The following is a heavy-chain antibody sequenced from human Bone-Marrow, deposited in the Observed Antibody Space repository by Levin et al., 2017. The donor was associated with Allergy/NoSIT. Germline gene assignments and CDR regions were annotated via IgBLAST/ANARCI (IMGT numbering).Heavy chain of an antibody. V-gene: IGHV4-59*01. CDR3: ARDNYYGSGDNWFDP. Sequence: SETLSLTCTVSGGSISNYYWSWIRQSPGKGLEWIGYIYYLGSTKYNPSLKSRVTISVDTSKNQFSLKLTSVTAADTALYYCARDNYYGSGDNWFDPWGQGTLVTVSS. D-gene: IGHD3-10*01. CDR2: IYYLGST. CDR1: GGSISNYY. J-gene: IGHJ5*02.